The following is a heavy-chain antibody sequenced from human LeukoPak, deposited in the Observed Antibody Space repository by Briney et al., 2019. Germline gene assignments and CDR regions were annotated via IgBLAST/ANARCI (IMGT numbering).Heavy chain of an antibody. J-gene: IGHJ4*02. Sequence: SETLSLTCTVSGGSISSSSYYWGWIRQPPGKGLEWIGSIYYSGSTYYNPSLKSRVTISVDTSKNQFSLKLSSVTAADTAMYYCAREFSGTSIAARVFDSWGQGTLVTVS. CDR2: IYYSGST. CDR1: GGSISSSSYY. V-gene: IGHV4-39*02. CDR3: AREFSGTSIAARVFDS. D-gene: IGHD6-6*01.